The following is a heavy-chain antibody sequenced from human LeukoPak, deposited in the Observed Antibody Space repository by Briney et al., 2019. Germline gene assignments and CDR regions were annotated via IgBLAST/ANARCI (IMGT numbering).Heavy chain of an antibody. D-gene: IGHD7-27*01. V-gene: IGHV3-11*04. Sequence: PGGSLRLSCAASGFTFSDYYMSWIRQAPGKGLEWVSYISSSGSTIYYADSVKGRFTISRDNAKNSLYLQMNSLRAEDTAVYYCARKKLTGDYYFDYWGQGTLVTVPS. CDR1: GFTFSDYY. CDR3: ARKKLTGDYYFDY. CDR2: ISSSGSTI. J-gene: IGHJ4*02.